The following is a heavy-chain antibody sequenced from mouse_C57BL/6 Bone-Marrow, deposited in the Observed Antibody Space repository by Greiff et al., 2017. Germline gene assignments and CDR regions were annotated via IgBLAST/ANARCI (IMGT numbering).Heavy chain of an antibody. CDR1: GFTFSSYG. Sequence: EVHLVESGGDLVKPGGSLKLSCAASGFTFSSYGMSWVRQTPDKRLEWVATISSGGSYTSYPDSVKGRFTISRDHAKNTLYLQMSSLNSEDTAMYYCARRAQDGGFYAMDYWGQGTSVTVSS. V-gene: IGHV5-6*01. J-gene: IGHJ4*01. CDR3: ARRAQDGGFYAMDY. D-gene: IGHD3-2*02. CDR2: ISSGGSYT.